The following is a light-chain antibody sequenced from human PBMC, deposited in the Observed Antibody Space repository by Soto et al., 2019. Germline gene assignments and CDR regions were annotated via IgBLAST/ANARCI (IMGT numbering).Light chain of an antibody. CDR2: DAS. CDR1: QSVSSY. CDR3: QRRSNWPPIT. V-gene: IGKV3-11*01. J-gene: IGKJ5*01. Sequence: EIVLTQSPATLSLSPGERATLSCRASQSVSSYLAWYQQKPGQAPWLLIYDASNRATGIPARFSGSGSGTDFTLTISSLGPEDFAVYYCQRRSNWPPITFGQGTRLEIK.